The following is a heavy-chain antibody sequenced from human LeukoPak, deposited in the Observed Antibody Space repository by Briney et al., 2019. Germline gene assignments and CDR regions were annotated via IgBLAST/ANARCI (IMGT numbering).Heavy chain of an antibody. J-gene: IGHJ5*02. CDR3: ARGQFIYGTYNWFAP. Sequence: SETLSLTCTVSGGSVSSYYWSWIRQTPEKGLEWIGYMSYSGRSDYGPSLKSRVTMSVDTSKNQFSLKMSYVTGADTAVYYCARGQFIYGTYNWFAPWGQGTLVTVSS. CDR1: GGSVSSYY. V-gene: IGHV4-59*02. CDR2: MSYSGRS. D-gene: IGHD3-10*01.